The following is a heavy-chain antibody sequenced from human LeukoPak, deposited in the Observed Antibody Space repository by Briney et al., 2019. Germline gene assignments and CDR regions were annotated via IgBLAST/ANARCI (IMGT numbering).Heavy chain of an antibody. CDR2: IYYSGST. CDR1: GGSISSGDYY. J-gene: IGHJ3*02. CDR3: ARAGSYYDFWSGRGAFDI. D-gene: IGHD3-3*01. Sequence: PSETLSLTCTVSGGSISSGDYYWSWIRQPPGKGLEGIGYIYYSGSTYYNPSLKSRVTISVDTSKNQFSLKLSSVTAADTAVYYCARAGSYYDFWSGRGAFDIWGQGTMVTVSS. V-gene: IGHV4-30-4*08.